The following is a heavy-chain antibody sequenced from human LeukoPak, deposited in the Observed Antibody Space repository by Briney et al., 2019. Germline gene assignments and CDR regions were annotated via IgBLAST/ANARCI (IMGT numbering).Heavy chain of an antibody. D-gene: IGHD4-17*01. V-gene: IGHV1-69*04. CDR1: GGTFSSYA. CDR2: IIPILGIA. J-gene: IGHJ5*02. Sequence: VASVKVSCKASGGTFSSYAISWVRQAPGQGLEWMGRIIPILGIANYAQKFQGRVTITADKSTSTAYMELSSLRSEDTAVYYCARTNHLYGDYEDPANWFDPWGQGTLVTVSS. CDR3: ARTNHLYGDYEDPANWFDP.